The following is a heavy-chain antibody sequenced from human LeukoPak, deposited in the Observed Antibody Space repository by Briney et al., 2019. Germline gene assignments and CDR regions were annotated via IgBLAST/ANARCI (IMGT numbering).Heavy chain of an antibody. CDR3: ARDGGSAWFFRY. D-gene: IGHD6-19*01. J-gene: IGHJ4*02. Sequence: GSLRLSCAASGFTFSSYEMNWVRQAPGKGLEWVSYISSSGSTIYYADSVKGRFTISRDNAKNSLYLQMNSLRAEDTAVYYCARDGGSAWFFRYWGQGTLVTVSS. CDR2: ISSSGSTI. V-gene: IGHV3-48*03. CDR1: GFTFSSYE.